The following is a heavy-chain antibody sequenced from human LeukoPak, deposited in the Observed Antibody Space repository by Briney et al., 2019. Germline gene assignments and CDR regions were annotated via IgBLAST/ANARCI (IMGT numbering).Heavy chain of an antibody. Sequence: ASVKVSCKASRYTFTSYAMHWVRQAPGQRLEWMGWINAGNGNTKYSQKFQGRVTITRDTSASTAYMELSSLRSEDTAVYYCARDQSIAVAGTFGHWGQGTLVTVSS. CDR2: INAGNGNT. V-gene: IGHV1-3*01. J-gene: IGHJ4*02. CDR3: ARDQSIAVAGTFGH. D-gene: IGHD6-19*01. CDR1: RYTFTSYA.